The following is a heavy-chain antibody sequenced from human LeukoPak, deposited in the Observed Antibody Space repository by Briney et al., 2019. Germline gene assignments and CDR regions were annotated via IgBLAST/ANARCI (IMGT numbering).Heavy chain of an antibody. CDR1: RFTFSVHY. Sequence: GGSLRLSCAASRFTFSVHYMGWVRPAPGEGLEWVGRIRNKANISTTQYAASVNGRFIISRHDSKNPLSLQMNSLNSEDTAVYYCGRVQLGYRAVRPHDDWGQGVLVT. J-gene: IGHJ4*02. CDR2: IRNKANISTT. D-gene: IGHD3-16*02. CDR3: GRVQLGYRAVRPHDD. V-gene: IGHV3-72*01.